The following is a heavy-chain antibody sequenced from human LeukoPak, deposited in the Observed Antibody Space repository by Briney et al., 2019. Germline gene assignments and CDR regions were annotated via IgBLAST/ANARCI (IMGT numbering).Heavy chain of an antibody. D-gene: IGHD5-18*01. V-gene: IGHV3-9*01. CDR1: GFTFADYA. CDR2: ISWNGGSI. Sequence: RRSLRLSCAPAGFTFADYAIHWVRQPPGEGLGWVSSISWNGGSIAYADSVKGLFTISRDNAKNSLYLQMNSLRAEDSGLYYCAKDEGYRYGPIDFWGQGTLVTVSS. CDR3: AKDEGYRYGPIDF. J-gene: IGHJ4*02.